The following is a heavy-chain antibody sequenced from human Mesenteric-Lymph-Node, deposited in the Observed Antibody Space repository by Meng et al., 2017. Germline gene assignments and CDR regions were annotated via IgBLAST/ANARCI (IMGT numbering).Heavy chain of an antibody. D-gene: IGHD6-13*01. CDR3: AVQYSSSWYSYFQH. CDR1: GYTLTELS. CDR2: FDPEDGET. V-gene: IGHV1-24*01. J-gene: IGHJ1*01. Sequence: ASVKVSRMVSGYTLTELSMHWLRQAPGKGLEWMGGFDPEDGETIYAQKFQGRVTMTEDTSTDTAYMELSSLRSEDTAVYYCAVQYSSSWYSYFQHWGQGTLVTVSS.